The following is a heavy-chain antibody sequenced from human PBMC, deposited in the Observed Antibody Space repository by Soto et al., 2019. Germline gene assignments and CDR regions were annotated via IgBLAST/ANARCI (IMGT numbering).Heavy chain of an antibody. CDR1: GFTFSSYA. CDR2: ISGSGGST. CDR3: AKLLYPLGTQMWRDGVDPDY. J-gene: IGHJ4*02. Sequence: GGSLRLSCAASGFTFSSYAMSWVRQAPGKGLEWVSAISGSGGSTYYADSVKGRFTISRDNSKNTLYLQMNSLRAEDTAVYYCAKLLYPLGTQMWRDGVDPDYWGQGTLVTVSS. D-gene: IGHD2-8*01. V-gene: IGHV3-23*01.